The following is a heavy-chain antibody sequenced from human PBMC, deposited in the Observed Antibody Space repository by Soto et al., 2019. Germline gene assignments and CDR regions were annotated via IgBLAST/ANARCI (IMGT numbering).Heavy chain of an antibody. D-gene: IGHD2-15*01. CDR1: GFTFSSYS. CDR3: AREVENCSGGSCTRGYYYYYYMDV. J-gene: IGHJ6*03. Sequence: GGSLRLSCAASGFTFSSYSMNWVRQAPGKGLEWVSSISSSSSYIYYADSVKGRFTISRDNAKNSLYLQMNSLRAEDTAVYYCAREVENCSGGSCTRGYYYYYYMDVWGKGTTVTVSS. V-gene: IGHV3-21*01. CDR2: ISSSSSYI.